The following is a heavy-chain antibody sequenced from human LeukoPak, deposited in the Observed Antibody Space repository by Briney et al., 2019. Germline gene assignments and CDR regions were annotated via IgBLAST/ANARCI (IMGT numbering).Heavy chain of an antibody. V-gene: IGHV4-59*01. J-gene: IGHJ6*02. CDR1: GGSISPYY. D-gene: IGHD5-18*01. Sequence: PSETLSLTCTVSGGSISPYYWSWIRQSPGKGLELIGYIYYNGGTTYNPSLMSRVTISIDTSKNQFSLKLTSVTAADTAVYYCARGPGYSYGYDYYYHGMDVWGQGTTVTVSS. CDR3: ARGPGYSYGYDYYYHGMDV. CDR2: IYYNGGT.